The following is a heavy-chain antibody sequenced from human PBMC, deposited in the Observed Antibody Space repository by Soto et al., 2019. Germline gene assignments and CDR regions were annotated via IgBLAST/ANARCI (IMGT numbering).Heavy chain of an antibody. D-gene: IGHD6-19*01. J-gene: IGHJ1*01. Sequence: QVQLVQSGAEVKKPGASVKVSCKASGYTFTSYAMHWVRQAPGQRLEWMGWINAGNGNTKYSQKFQGRVTITRDTSASTAYMELSSLRSEDTAVYYCARDRRLVRGAVYFQHWGQGTLVTVSS. CDR2: INAGNGNT. V-gene: IGHV1-3*01. CDR3: ARDRRLVRGAVYFQH. CDR1: GYTFTSYA.